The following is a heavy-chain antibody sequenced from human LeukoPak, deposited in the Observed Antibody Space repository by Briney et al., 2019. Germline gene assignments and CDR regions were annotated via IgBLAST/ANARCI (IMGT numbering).Heavy chain of an antibody. CDR2: IYYSGST. Sequence: PSETLSLSCTVSGGAISVSNWSWVRQPPGKGLEWIGYIYYSGSTDYNPSLKSRVIISVDTSKNQFSLKLRSVPAADKAVYYCARLVSGYYDSSGYPSGRHFDYWGQGTLVTVSS. D-gene: IGHD3-22*01. V-gene: IGHV4-59*08. CDR3: ARLVSGYYDSSGYPSGRHFDY. J-gene: IGHJ4*02. CDR1: GGAISVSN.